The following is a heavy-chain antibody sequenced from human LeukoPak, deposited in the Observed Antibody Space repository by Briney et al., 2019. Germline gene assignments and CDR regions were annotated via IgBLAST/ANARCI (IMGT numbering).Heavy chain of an antibody. V-gene: IGHV3-21*01. J-gene: IGHJ3*02. CDR2: ISSSSSYI. Sequence: GGSLRLSCAASGFTFSSYSMNWVRQAPGKGLEWVSSISSSSSYIYYADSVKGRFTISRDNAKNSLYLQMNSLRAEDTAVYYCARDRGRGYSYGWSAFDIWGQGTMVTVSS. D-gene: IGHD5-18*01. CDR1: GFTFSSYS. CDR3: ARDRGRGYSYGWSAFDI.